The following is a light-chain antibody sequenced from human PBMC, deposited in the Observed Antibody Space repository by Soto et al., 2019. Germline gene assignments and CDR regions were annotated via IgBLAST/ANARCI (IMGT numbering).Light chain of an antibody. J-gene: IGKJ4*01. CDR1: QDISNY. CDR2: DES. Sequence: DIQMTQSPSSLSASVGDRVTITCQASQDISNYLNWYQQKPGKAPKLLIYDESNLETGVPSRFSGSGSGTDFTFTISSLQPEDIATYYCQQYDNLPRTFGGGPKVDIK. V-gene: IGKV1-33*01. CDR3: QQYDNLPRT.